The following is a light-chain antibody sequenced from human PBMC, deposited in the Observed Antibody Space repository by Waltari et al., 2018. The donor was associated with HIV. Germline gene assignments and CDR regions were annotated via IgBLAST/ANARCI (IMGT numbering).Light chain of an antibody. Sequence: DIQMTQSPSFLSASVGDRVIITCRASQGISTYLAWYHQKPGKVPKLLIYATSTLQSGVPSRFIGGGSGTDFALTIDNLQPEDFGIYYCQKHDSAPYTFGPGTTLEIK. V-gene: IGKV1-27*01. CDR2: ATS. J-gene: IGKJ2*01. CDR1: QGISTY. CDR3: QKHDSAPYT.